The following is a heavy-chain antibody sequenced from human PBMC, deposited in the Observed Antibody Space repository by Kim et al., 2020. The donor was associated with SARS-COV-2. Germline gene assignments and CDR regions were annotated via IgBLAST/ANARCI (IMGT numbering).Heavy chain of an antibody. CDR3: ARVSVGGILDYYGMDV. CDR1: GGSISSGGYY. J-gene: IGHJ6*02. Sequence: SETLSLTCTVSGGSISSGGYYWSWIRQHPGKGLEWIGYIYYSGSTYYNPSLKSRVTISVDTSKNQFSLKLSSVTAADTAVYYCARVSVGGILDYYGMDVWGQGTTVTVSS. V-gene: IGHV4-31*03. D-gene: IGHD3-3*02. CDR2: IYYSGST.